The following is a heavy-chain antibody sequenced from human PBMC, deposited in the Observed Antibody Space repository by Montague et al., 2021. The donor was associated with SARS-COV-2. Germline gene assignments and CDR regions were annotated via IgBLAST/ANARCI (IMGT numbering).Heavy chain of an antibody. CDR2: IYYSGST. Sequence: SETLSLTCTVSGGSISSYYWSWIRKPPGKGLEWIGNIYYSGSTHYNHNLTSRVTISIDTCQTQFSLKLSPVTAADTAASYGASVPFVAVAGTLLPYYYYYGMDFWGQGTRVTVSS. CDR1: GGSISSYY. D-gene: IGHD6-19*01. J-gene: IGHJ6*02. CDR3: ASVPFVAVAGTLLPYYYYYGMDF. V-gene: IGHV4-59*12.